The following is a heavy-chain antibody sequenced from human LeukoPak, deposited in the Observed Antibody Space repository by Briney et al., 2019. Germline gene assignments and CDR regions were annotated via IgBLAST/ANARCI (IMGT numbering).Heavy chain of an antibody. D-gene: IGHD2-15*01. CDR1: GYTFTSYG. V-gene: IGHV1-18*01. J-gene: IGHJ4*02. CDR3: ARNTAYCSGGSCYDRSGMYY. Sequence: GASVKVSCKASGYTFTSYGISWVRQAPGQGLEWMGWISAYNGNTNYAQKLQGRVIMTTDTSTSTAYMELRSLRSDDTAVYYCARNTAYCSGGSCYDRSGMYYWGQGTLVTVSS. CDR2: ISAYNGNT.